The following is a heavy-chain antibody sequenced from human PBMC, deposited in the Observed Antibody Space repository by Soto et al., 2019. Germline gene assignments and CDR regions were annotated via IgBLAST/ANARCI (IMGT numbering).Heavy chain of an antibody. CDR1: GYTFTSYY. V-gene: IGHV1-46*01. Sequence: ASVKVSCKASGYTFTSYYMHWVRQAPGQGLEWMGIINPSGGSTSYAQKFQGRVTMTRDTSTSTVYMELSSLRSEDTAVYYCARGRRITMRVVVITTGWFDPWGQGTLVTVSS. CDR2: INPSGGST. D-gene: IGHD3-22*01. J-gene: IGHJ5*02. CDR3: ARGRRITMRVVVITTGWFDP.